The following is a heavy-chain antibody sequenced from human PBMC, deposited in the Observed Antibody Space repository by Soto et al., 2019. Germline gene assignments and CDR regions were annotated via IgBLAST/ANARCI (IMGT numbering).Heavy chain of an antibody. D-gene: IGHD3-22*01. CDR3: ARGDYYDSSGPFSDAFDI. CDR2: IKPDGSEK. Sequence: GGSLRLSCAASGFTFSSHWMSWVRQAPGKGLEWVANIKPDGSEKWYVDSVKGRFTISRDNAKNSLYLQMNSLRAEDKALYYCARGDYYDSSGPFSDAFDIWGQGTMVTVSS. CDR1: GFTFSSHW. V-gene: IGHV3-7*04. J-gene: IGHJ3*02.